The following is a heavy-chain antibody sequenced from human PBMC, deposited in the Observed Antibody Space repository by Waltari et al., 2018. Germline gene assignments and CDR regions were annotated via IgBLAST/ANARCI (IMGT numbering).Heavy chain of an antibody. D-gene: IGHD3-3*01. CDR1: GGSISSYY. CDR3: ARSPRITIFGVVINYYFDY. V-gene: IGHV4-4*07. CDR2: FYTSGST. Sequence: QVQLQESGPGLVKPSETLSLTCTVSGGSISSYYWSWIRQPAGKGLEWIGRFYTSGSTNYNPSLTSRVTMSVDTSKNQFSLQLRSVTAADTAVYYCARSPRITIFGVVINYYFDYWGQGTLVTVSS. J-gene: IGHJ4*02.